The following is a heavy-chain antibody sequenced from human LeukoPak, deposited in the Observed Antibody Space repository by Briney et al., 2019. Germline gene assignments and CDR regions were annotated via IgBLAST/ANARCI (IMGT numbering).Heavy chain of an antibody. CDR3: AKDIYDSSGYDAFDI. V-gene: IGHV3-9*01. J-gene: IGHJ3*02. Sequence: GGSLRLSCAASGFTFDDYAMHWVRQAPGKGLEWVSGISWNSGSIGYADSVKGRFTISRDNAKNSLYLQMNSLRAEDTALYYCAKDIYDSSGYDAFDIWGQGTMVTVSS. CDR1: GFTFDDYA. D-gene: IGHD3-22*01. CDR2: ISWNSGSI.